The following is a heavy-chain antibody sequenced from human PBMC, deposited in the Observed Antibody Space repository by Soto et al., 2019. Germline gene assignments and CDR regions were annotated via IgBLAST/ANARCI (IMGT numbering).Heavy chain of an antibody. Sequence: QVQLQQWGAGLLKPSETLSLTCAVYGGSFSGYYWSWIRQPPGKGLEWIGEINHSGSTNYNPSLTSRVTISVDTSKNQSSLKLSSVTAADTAMYYCASGRRYDSSAYGYWGQGTLVTVSS. CDR1: GGSFSGYY. J-gene: IGHJ4*02. D-gene: IGHD3-22*01. CDR2: INHSGST. V-gene: IGHV4-34*01. CDR3: ASGRRYDSSAYGY.